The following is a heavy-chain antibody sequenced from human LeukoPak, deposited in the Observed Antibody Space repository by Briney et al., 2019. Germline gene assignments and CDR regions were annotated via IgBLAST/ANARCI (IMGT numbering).Heavy chain of an antibody. CDR2: IFYSGTT. J-gene: IGHJ5*02. V-gene: IGHV4-59*12. D-gene: IGHD3-10*01. CDR3: ARDFGFGGTGGWFDP. CDR1: DGSISSYY. Sequence: SETLSLTCTVSDGSISSYYWSWIRQPPGKGLEWIGFIFYSGTTNYNPSLKSRVTISVDTSKNQFSLKLSSVTAADTAVYYCARDFGFGGTGGWFDPWGQGTLVTVSS.